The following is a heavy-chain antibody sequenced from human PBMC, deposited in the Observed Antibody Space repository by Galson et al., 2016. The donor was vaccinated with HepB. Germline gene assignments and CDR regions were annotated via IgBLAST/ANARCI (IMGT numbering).Heavy chain of an antibody. Sequence: TLSLTCTVSGGSISRGSYYWSWIRQPAGKGLEWIGRIYTSGSTNYNPSLKSRVTISVDTSQNQFSLKLTSVTAADTAAYHCAWDHVAPPIWFDPWGQGTLVTVSS. J-gene: IGHJ5*02. CDR3: AWDHVAPPIWFDP. CDR2: IYTSGST. CDR1: GGSISRGSYY. V-gene: IGHV4-61*02. D-gene: IGHD5-12*01.